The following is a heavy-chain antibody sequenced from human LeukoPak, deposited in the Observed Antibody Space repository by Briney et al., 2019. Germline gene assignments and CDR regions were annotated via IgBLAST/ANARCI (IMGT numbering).Heavy chain of an antibody. CDR3: ARKAYGLDV. J-gene: IGHJ6*04. CDR1: GFTFSSYW. Sequence: GRSLRLSCAPSGFTFSSYWMSWVRQAPRKGLEWVANIKQDGSEKYYVDSVRGRFTISRDNGKNSLYLQMNSLRAEDTAVYYCARKAYGLDVWGKGTTVTVSS. V-gene: IGHV3-7*03. CDR2: IKQDGSEK.